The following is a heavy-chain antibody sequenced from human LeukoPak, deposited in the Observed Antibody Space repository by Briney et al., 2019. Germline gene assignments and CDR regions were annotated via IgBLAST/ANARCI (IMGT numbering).Heavy chain of an antibody. CDR1: GYSISRGYY. CDR3: ARHPGPFWRKWYFDY. D-gene: IGHD3-3*01. J-gene: IGHJ4*02. Sequence: SETLSLTCAVSGYSISRGYYWGWIRQPPGKGLEWIGSIYHSGSTYYNPSLKSRVTISVDTSKNQFSLKLSSVTAADTAVYYCARHPGPFWRKWYFDYWGQGTQVTVSS. V-gene: IGHV4-38-2*01. CDR2: IYHSGST.